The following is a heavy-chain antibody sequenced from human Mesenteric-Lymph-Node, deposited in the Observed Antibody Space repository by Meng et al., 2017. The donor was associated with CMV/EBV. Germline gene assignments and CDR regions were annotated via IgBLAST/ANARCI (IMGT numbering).Heavy chain of an antibody. V-gene: IGHV1-69*05. J-gene: IGHJ4*02. CDR3: ASIHCSGGSCYDY. D-gene: IGHD2-15*01. CDR1: GGTFSSYA. Sequence: SVKVSCKASGGTFSSYAISWVRQAPGQGLEWMGGIIPIFGTANYAQKFQGRVTITTDESTSTAYMELSSLRSDDTAVYYCASIHCSGGSCYDYWGQGTLVTVSS. CDR2: IIPIFGTA.